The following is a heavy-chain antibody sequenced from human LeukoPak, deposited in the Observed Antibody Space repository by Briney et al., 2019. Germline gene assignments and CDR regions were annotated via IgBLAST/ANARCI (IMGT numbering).Heavy chain of an antibody. D-gene: IGHD2-2*01. J-gene: IGHJ5*02. V-gene: IGHV3-48*03. CDR3: ASTRIVGYQLPRTTNWFDP. Sequence: GGSLRLSCAASGFTFSSYEMHWLRQAPGKGLEGVSNISSSGSSMYYADSVKGRFTISRDNAKNSLYLQMNSLRAEDTAVYYCASTRIVGYQLPRTTNWFDPWGQGTLVTVSS. CDR1: GFTFSSYE. CDR2: ISSSGSSM.